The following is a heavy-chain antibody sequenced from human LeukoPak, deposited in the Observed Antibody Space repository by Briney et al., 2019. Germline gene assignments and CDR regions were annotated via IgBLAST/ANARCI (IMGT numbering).Heavy chain of an antibody. D-gene: IGHD3-22*01. CDR1: GFTFSNYA. CDR3: ARDFHRRLYDSSGYYLY. CDR2: ISGSAVTT. Sequence: GGSLRLSCAASGFTFSNYAMSWVRQAPGKGLEWVSSISGSAVTTFYADSVRGRFTISRDNSKNTLYLQVNSLRAEDTAVYYCARDFHRRLYDSSGYYLYWGQGTLVTVSS. J-gene: IGHJ4*02. V-gene: IGHV3-23*01.